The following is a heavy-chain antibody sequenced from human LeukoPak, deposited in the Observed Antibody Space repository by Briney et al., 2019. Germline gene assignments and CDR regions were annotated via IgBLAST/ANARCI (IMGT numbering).Heavy chain of an antibody. CDR3: AREDLDYGDPVD. Sequence: GGSLRLSCVVSGFTFKTYSMTWVRQAPGKGLEWVSSISSGGTYVDYADSVKGRFTISRDNAKNSLYLQMNSLRAEDTAVYYCAREDLDYGDPVDWGQGTLVTVSS. V-gene: IGHV3-21*01. J-gene: IGHJ4*02. CDR1: GFTFKTYS. D-gene: IGHD4-17*01. CDR2: ISSGGTYV.